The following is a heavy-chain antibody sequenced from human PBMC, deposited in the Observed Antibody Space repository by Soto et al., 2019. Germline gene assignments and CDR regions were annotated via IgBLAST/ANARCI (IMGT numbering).Heavy chain of an antibody. D-gene: IGHD2-15*01. V-gene: IGHV6-1*01. Sequence: QTLSLTCAISGDSVSSNSAAWNVIRQSPSRGLEWLGRTYYRSKWYNDYAVSVKSRITINPDTSKNQFSLQLNSVTPEDTAVYYCARDAPIGGYCSGGSCLKYNWFDPWGQGTLVTVSS. CDR1: GDSVSSNSAA. J-gene: IGHJ5*02. CDR3: ARDAPIGGYCSGGSCLKYNWFDP. CDR2: TYYRSKWYN.